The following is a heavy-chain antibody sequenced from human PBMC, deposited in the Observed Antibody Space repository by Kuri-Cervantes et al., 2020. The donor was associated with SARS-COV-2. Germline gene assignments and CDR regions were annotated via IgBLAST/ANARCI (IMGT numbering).Heavy chain of an antibody. V-gene: IGHV3-21*01. CDR2: ISRSSDYI. Sequence: GESLKISCAASGFIFSNYTMNWVRQAPGKGLEWVSSISRSSDYIYYGDSVRGRFTTSRDNAKNSLYLQMNSLRAEDTAVYYCARGVGYCSGGSCYYYFDYWGQGTLVTVSS. CDR1: GFIFSNYT. D-gene: IGHD2-15*01. CDR3: ARGVGYCSGGSCYYYFDY. J-gene: IGHJ4*02.